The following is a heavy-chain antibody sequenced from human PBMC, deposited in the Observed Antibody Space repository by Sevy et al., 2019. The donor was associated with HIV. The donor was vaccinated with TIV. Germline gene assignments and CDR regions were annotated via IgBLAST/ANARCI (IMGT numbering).Heavy chain of an antibody. CDR1: GGTFSSYA. Sequence: ASVKVSCKASGGTFSSYAISWVRQAPGQGLEWMGGIIPIFGTANYAQKFQGRVTITADESTSTAYMELSSLRSEDTAVYYCAGEDKQWLVPRWFDPWGQGTLVTVSS. J-gene: IGHJ5*02. D-gene: IGHD6-19*01. CDR3: AGEDKQWLVPRWFDP. CDR2: IIPIFGTA. V-gene: IGHV1-69*13.